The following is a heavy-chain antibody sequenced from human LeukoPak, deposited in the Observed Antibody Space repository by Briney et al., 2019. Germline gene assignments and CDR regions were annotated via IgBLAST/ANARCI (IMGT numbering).Heavy chain of an antibody. CDR2: ISYDGSNK. CDR3: ARSSYSSSSSV. V-gene: IGHV3-30*03. Sequence: GGSLRLSCAASGFTFSSYSMNWVRQAPGKGLEWVAVISYDGSNKYYADSVKGRFTISRDNSKNTLYLQMNSLRAEDTAVYYCARSSYSSSSSVWGQGTMVTVSS. J-gene: IGHJ3*01. CDR1: GFTFSSYS. D-gene: IGHD6-6*01.